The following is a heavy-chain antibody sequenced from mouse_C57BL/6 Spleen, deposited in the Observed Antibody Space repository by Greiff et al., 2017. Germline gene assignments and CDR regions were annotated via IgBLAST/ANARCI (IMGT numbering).Heavy chain of an antibody. D-gene: IGHD6-1*01. V-gene: IGHV1-74*01. CDR3: AYSANVERFAD. J-gene: IGHJ3*01. Sequence: QVQLQQPGAELVKPGASVKVSCKASGYTFTSYWMHWVKQRPGQGLEWIGRIHPSDSDTNYNQKFKGKATLTVDKSSSTAYMQLSRLTSEDSAVYYCAYSANVERFADWGQGTLVTVSA. CDR1: GYTFTSYW. CDR2: IHPSDSDT.